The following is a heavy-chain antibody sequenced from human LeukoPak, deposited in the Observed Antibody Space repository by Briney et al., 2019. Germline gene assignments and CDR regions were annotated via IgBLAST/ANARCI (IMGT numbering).Heavy chain of an antibody. CDR2: ISGSGGST. CDR3: AKRPSSNWYASYYYHMDV. CDR1: GFTFSSYA. D-gene: IGHD6-13*01. Sequence: GGSLRLSCAASGFTFSSYAMSWVRQAPGKGLEWVSAISGSGGSTYYADSVKGRFTISRDNSKNTLYLQMNSLRAEDTAVYYCAKRPSSNWYASYYYHMDVWGKGTTVTVSS. V-gene: IGHV3-23*01. J-gene: IGHJ6*03.